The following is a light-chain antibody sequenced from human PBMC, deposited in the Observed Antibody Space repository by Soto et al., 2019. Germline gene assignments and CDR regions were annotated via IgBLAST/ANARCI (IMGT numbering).Light chain of an antibody. CDR2: GAS. CDR3: QQRYNGLT. J-gene: IGKJ4*01. CDR1: QTVSTY. Sequence: IVLTQSPATLSLSPGERATLSCRARQTVSTYLSWYQHKPGQAPRLLIYGASNRATGIPARFSGSGSGTDFTLTISSLEPEDSAVYYCQQRYNGLTFGGGTKVEIK. V-gene: IGKV3-11*01.